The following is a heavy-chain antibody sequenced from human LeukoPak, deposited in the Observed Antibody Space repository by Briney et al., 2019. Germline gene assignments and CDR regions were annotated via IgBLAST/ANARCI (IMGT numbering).Heavy chain of an antibody. CDR1: GFTFSSFA. V-gene: IGHV3-23*01. CDR2: ISGSGAST. CDR3: AKDRGYGSGSFPNFDY. D-gene: IGHD3-10*01. Sequence: PGGSLRLSCAASGFTFSSFAMSWVRQAPGRGLEWVSSISGSGASTYYADSVKGRFTISRDNSRNTLYLQMSSLRAEDTAVYYCAKDRGYGSGSFPNFDYWGQGTLVTVSS. J-gene: IGHJ4*02.